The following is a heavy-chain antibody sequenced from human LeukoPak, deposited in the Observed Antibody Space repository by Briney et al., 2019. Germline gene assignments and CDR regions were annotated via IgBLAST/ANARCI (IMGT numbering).Heavy chain of an antibody. CDR1: GFTFDDYA. D-gene: IGHD3-9*01. CDR3: AKMIGYYDILTGYFDY. V-gene: IGHV3-9*01. CDR2: ISWNSGSI. J-gene: IGHJ4*02. Sequence: GGSLRLSCAASGFTFDDYAMHWVRQAPGKRLEWVSGISWNSGSIGYADSVKGRFTISRDNAKNSLYLQMNSLRAEDTALYYCAKMIGYYDILTGYFDYWGQGTLVTVSS.